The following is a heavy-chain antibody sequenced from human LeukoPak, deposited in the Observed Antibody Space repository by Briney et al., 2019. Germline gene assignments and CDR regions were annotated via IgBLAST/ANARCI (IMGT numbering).Heavy chain of an antibody. CDR2: ISYDGNNK. V-gene: IGHV3-30-3*01. D-gene: IGHD3/OR15-3a*01. Sequence: PGGSLRLSCAASGFTFSSYAMHWVRQAPGKGLEWVTVISYDGNNKNYADSVKGGFTISRDNSKNTLFLQMNSLRPEDTAVYYCATNGGDGLEIEAPEDWGQGTLVTVSS. CDR1: GFTFSSYA. CDR3: ATNGGDGLEIEAPED. J-gene: IGHJ4*02.